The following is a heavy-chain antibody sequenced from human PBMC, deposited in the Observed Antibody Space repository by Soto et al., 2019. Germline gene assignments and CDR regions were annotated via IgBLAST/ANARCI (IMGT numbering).Heavy chain of an antibody. V-gene: IGHV3-30*04. J-gene: IGHJ4*02. CDR3: AREPYGDSQYFDY. CDR2: ISHAGRVT. CDR1: GFTFNSLS. Sequence: QVQLVESGGGMVQPGTPLRLSCAASGFTFNSLSLHWVRQRPDKGLEWVAVISHAGRVTFYADFVKGRFTVSRDNSKNTIYLQANSLRAEDTAVYYCAREPYGDSQYFDYWGQGTLVSVSS. D-gene: IGHD2-21*02.